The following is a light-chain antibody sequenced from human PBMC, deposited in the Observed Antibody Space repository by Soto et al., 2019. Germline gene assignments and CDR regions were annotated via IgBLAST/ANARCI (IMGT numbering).Light chain of an antibody. CDR3: TQGSGWPWT. V-gene: IGKV2-30*01. Sequence: EAVMTQSPLSLHVSLGQPASISCRSSQSLVFTDGNNYLEWCHQRPGQAPRRLIYKASNRDSGVPDRFSGSGSGTDFTLKISRVEAEDVGVYYCTQGSGWPWTFGQGTKLEIE. CDR1: QSLVFTDGNNY. J-gene: IGKJ1*01. CDR2: KAS.